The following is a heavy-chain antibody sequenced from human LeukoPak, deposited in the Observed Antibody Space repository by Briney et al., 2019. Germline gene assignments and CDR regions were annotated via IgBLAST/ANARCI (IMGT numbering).Heavy chain of an antibody. CDR2: INPNSGGT. V-gene: IGHV1-2*02. J-gene: IGHJ4*02. D-gene: IGHD3-9*01. CDR1: GYTFTGYY. Sequence: ASVKVSCKASGYTFTGYYMHWVRQGPGQGLEWVGWINPNSGGTNYAQKFQGRVTMTRDTSISTAYMELSRLRSDDTAVYYCARAKLRYFDWLLASSPYFDYWGQGTLVTVSS. CDR3: ARAKLRYFDWLLASSPYFDY.